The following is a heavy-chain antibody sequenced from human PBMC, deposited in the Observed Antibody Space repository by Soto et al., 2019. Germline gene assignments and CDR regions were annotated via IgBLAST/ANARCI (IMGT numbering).Heavy chain of an antibody. CDR1: SRYW. V-gene: IGHV4-4*02. Sequence: SRYWWRWNHQPPGKGLEWIGDIYHSGSTNYNPSLKRRVTISVDKSKNQFSLKLSSVTAADTAVYYCARVKASGVTFDYWGQGILVTVS. CDR3: ARVKASGVTFDY. J-gene: IGHJ4*02. CDR2: IYHSGST. D-gene: IGHD4-4*01.